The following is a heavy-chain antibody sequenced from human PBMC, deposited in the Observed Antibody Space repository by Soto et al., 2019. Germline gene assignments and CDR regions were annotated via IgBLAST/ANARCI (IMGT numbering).Heavy chain of an antibody. CDR1: GFTFSSYA. D-gene: IGHD2-2*01. CDR3: AKGGYCSSTSCYESHYYYYYYMDV. Sequence: EVQLLESGGGLVQPGGSLRLSCAASGFTFSSYAMSWVRQAPGKGLEWVSAISGSGGSTYYADSVKGRFTISRDNSKNTLDLQMNSLRAEDTAVYYCAKGGYCSSTSCYESHYYYYYYMDVWGKGTTVTVSS. J-gene: IGHJ6*03. V-gene: IGHV3-23*01. CDR2: ISGSGGST.